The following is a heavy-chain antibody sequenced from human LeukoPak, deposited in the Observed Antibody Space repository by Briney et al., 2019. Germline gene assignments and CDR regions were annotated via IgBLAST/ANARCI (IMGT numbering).Heavy chain of an antibody. D-gene: IGHD1-26*01. CDR2: IYSGGNT. CDR1: GFTVSSNY. J-gene: IGHJ4*02. CDR3: ARGLVGAYFDY. Sequence: PGGSLRLSCAASGFTVSSNYMSWVRQAPGKGLEWVSVIYSGGNTYNADSVKGRFTLSRDNSRHTLYLQMNNMTAEDTAVYYCARGLVGAYFDYWGQGTLVTVSS. V-gene: IGHV3-53*01.